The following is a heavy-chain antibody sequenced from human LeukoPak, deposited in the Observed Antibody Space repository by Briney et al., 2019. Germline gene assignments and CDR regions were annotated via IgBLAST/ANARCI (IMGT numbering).Heavy chain of an antibody. J-gene: IGHJ6*02. CDR3: ARVKHSSSWYFGTDHYYGMDV. V-gene: IGHV1-8*01. CDR1: GYTFTSYD. CDR2: MNPNSGNT. D-gene: IGHD6-13*01. Sequence: ASVKVSCKASGYTFTSYDINWVRQATGQGLEWMGWMNPNSGNTGYAQKFQGRVTMTRNTSISTAYMELSSLRSEDTAVHYCARVKHSSSWYFGTDHYYGMDVWGQGTTVTVSS.